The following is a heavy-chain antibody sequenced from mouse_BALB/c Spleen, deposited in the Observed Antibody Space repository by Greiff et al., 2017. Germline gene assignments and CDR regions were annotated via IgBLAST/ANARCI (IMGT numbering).Heavy chain of an antibody. CDR1: GFSLTSYG. D-gene: IGHD2-1*01. CDR3: AREGENYFAY. CDR2: IWAGGST. Sequence: VKLMESGPGLVAPSQSLSITCTVSGFSLTSYGVHWVRQPPGKGLEWLGVIWAGGSTNYNSALMSRLSISKDNSKSQVFLKMNSLQTVDTAMYYCAREGENYFAYWGQGTLVTVSA. J-gene: IGHJ3*01. V-gene: IGHV2-9*02.